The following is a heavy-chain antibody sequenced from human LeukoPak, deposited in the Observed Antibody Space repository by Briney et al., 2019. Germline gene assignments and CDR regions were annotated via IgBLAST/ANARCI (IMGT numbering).Heavy chain of an antibody. CDR2: MNPNSGNT. V-gene: IGHV1-8*01. D-gene: IGHD3-22*01. CDR3: ARGYSSGYYYYYMDV. J-gene: IGHJ6*03. Sequence: ASVKVSCKASGYTFTSYDTNWVRQATGQGLEWMGWMNPNSGNTGYAQKFQGRVTMTRNTSISTAYMELSSLRSEDTAVYYCARGYSSGYYYYYMDVWGKGTTVTVSS. CDR1: GYTFTSYD.